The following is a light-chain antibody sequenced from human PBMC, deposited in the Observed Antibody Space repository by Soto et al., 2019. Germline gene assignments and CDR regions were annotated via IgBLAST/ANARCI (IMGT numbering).Light chain of an antibody. Sequence: QSVLTQPASVSGSPGQSITISCTGTSSDVGVYNYVSWYQQHPGKAPKLLIYDVTNRPSGVSTRFSASKSGNTASLTISGLQAEDEANYYCSSYTSTSALVFGGGTKLTVL. CDR2: DVT. V-gene: IGLV2-14*01. CDR1: SSDVGVYNY. J-gene: IGLJ2*01. CDR3: SSYTSTSALV.